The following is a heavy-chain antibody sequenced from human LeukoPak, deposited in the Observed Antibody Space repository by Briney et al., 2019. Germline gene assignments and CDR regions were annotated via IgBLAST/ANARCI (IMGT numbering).Heavy chain of an antibody. D-gene: IGHD2-2*01. V-gene: IGHV3-33*01. CDR1: GFTFSGYG. J-gene: IGHJ6*02. CDR3: ARDPYNIVVVPAAIRYYYGMDV. Sequence: GGSLRLSCAASGFTFSGYGMHWVRQAPGKGLEWVAVIWYDGSNKYYADSVKGRFTISRDNSKNTLYLQMNSLRAEDTAVYYCARDPYNIVVVPAAIRYYYGMDVWGQGTTVTVSS. CDR2: IWYDGSNK.